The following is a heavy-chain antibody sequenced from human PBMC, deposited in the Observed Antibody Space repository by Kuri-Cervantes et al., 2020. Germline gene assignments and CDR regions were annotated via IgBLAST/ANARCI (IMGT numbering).Heavy chain of an antibody. V-gene: IGHV3-53*01. CDR1: GFTVSSNY. Sequence: ETLSLTCAASGFTVSSNYMSWVRQAPGKGLEWVSVIYSGGSTYYADSVKGRFTISRDNSKNTLYLQMNSLRAEDTAVYYCARDRSSSYWGQGTRVTVSS. J-gene: IGHJ4*02. CDR3: ARDRSSSY. D-gene: IGHD6-6*01. CDR2: IYSGGST.